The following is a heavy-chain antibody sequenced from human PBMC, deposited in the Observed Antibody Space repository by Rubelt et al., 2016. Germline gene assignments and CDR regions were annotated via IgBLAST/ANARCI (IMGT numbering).Heavy chain of an antibody. J-gene: IGHJ1*01. CDR1: GGSISSYY. D-gene: IGHD6-19*01. CDR3: ASRPPIAVAGTLEYFQH. CDR2: IYYSGST. V-gene: IGHV4-59*08. Sequence: QVQLQESGPGLVKPSETLSLTCTVSGGSISSYYWSWIRQPPGKGLEWIGYIYYSGSTNYNPSLKSRVTISVDTSKNQFSLKLSSVTAADTAVYYCASRPPIAVAGTLEYFQHWGQGTLVTVSS.